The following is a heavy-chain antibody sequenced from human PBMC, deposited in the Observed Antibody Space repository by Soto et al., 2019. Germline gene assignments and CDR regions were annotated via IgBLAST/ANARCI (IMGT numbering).Heavy chain of an antibody. D-gene: IGHD6-19*01. J-gene: IGHJ6*02. V-gene: IGHV3-11*01. CDR1: GFIFSNYY. CDR2: ISSSGSTT. Sequence: QVQLVESGGGLVKSGGSLRLSCAASGFIFSNYYLTWIRQAPGMGLEWISYISSSGSTTDYADSVKGRFTISRDNSKNSLYLQMYFLRADDTAVYYCAKGVAVAGYDYGLDVWGQGTTVSVSS. CDR3: AKGVAVAGYDYGLDV.